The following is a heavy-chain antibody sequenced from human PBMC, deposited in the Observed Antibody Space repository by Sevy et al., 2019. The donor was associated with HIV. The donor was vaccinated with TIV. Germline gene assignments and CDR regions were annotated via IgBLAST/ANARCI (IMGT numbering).Heavy chain of an antibody. CDR3: ARDQHDYAGNVRTGWFDP. CDR1: GFTFSSYA. D-gene: IGHD4-17*01. V-gene: IGHV3-30-3*01. J-gene: IGHJ5*02. Sequence: GGSLRLSYAASGFTFSSYAMHWVRQAPGKGLEWVADIIYDGSKKYYADSVKGRFTISRDNSKNTLYLQMNSLRAEETAVYYCARDQHDYAGNVRTGWFDPWGQGTLVTVSS. CDR2: IIYDGSKK.